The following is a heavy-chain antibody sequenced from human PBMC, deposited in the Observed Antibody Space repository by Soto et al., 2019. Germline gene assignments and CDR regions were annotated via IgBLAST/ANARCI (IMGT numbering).Heavy chain of an antibody. CDR2: TYYRSKWYT. D-gene: IGHD3-16*01. V-gene: IGHV6-1*01. Sequence: PSPTLSLTCFISGDSIASNSAALNWISQSPSTGLDCLGRTYYRSKWYTDYAESVKSRITINPDTSKNQISLQLKSVTPEDTAVYYCTTGATSGRHAKYYYGIVMWGQGAMVTVFS. CDR3: TTGATSGRHAKYYYGIVM. J-gene: IGHJ6*01. CDR1: GDSIASNSAA.